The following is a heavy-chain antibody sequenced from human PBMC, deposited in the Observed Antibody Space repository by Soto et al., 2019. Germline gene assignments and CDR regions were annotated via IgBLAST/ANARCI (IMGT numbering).Heavy chain of an antibody. CDR1: GYTFSSYG. CDR2: ISGYNGNA. CDR3: AREGWLGELLY. D-gene: IGHD3-10*01. V-gene: IGHV1-18*01. J-gene: IGHJ4*02. Sequence: VQLVQSGNVVQKPGSSVKVSCKTSGYTFSSYGIIWVRQAPGQGLEWMVWISGYNGNADYAQRFRGRVNMTTETSTTTVFMELRDLTSDYTALYFCAREGWLGELLYWGQGRLVTVS.